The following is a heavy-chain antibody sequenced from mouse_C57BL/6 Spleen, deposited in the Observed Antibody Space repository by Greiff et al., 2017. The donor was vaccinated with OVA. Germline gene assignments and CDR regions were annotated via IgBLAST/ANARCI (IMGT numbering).Heavy chain of an antibody. D-gene: IGHD2-3*01. V-gene: IGHV3-1*01. J-gene: IGHJ3*01. Sequence: EVQLQESGPGMVKPSQSLSLTCTVTGYSITSGYDWHWIRHFPGNKLEWMGYISYSGSTNYNPSLKSRISITHDTSKNHFFLKLNSVTTEDTATYYCASNDGYYASWFAYWGQGTLVTVSA. CDR3: ASNDGYYASWFAY. CDR2: ISYSGST. CDR1: GYSITSGYD.